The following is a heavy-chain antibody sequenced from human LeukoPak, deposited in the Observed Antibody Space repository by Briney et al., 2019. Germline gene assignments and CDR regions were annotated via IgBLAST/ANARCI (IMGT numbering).Heavy chain of an antibody. CDR1: GGTFSSYA. J-gene: IGHJ4*02. CDR2: ISAYNGNT. Sequence: ASVKVSCKASGGTFSSYAISWVRQAPGQGLEWMGWISAYNGNTNCAQKLQGRVTMTTDTSTSTAYMELRSLRSDDTAVYYCARAGLEFSSGWYSGYWGQGTLVTVSS. V-gene: IGHV1-18*01. D-gene: IGHD6-19*01. CDR3: ARAGLEFSSGWYSGY.